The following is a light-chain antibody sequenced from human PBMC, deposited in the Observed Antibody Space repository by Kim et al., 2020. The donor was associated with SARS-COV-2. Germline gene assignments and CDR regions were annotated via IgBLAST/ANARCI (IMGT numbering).Light chain of an antibody. CDR1: QSVLYRSNDKHY. Sequence: DIVMTQSPDSLAVSLGERATINCKSSQSVLYRSNDKHYLAWYQQKPGQPPKLLIYWASTRESGVPDRFSGSGSQTDFTLTISSLQAEDVAVYYCHQYYNTRWTFGQGTKVDIK. J-gene: IGKJ1*01. CDR2: WAS. V-gene: IGKV4-1*01. CDR3: HQYYNTRWT.